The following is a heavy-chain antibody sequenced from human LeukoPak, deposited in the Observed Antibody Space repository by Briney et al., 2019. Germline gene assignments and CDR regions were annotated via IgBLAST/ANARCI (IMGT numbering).Heavy chain of an antibody. J-gene: IGHJ4*02. CDR3: ASRHCSGGGCYFAGADPFDY. Sequence: PGGSLRLSCAASGFIFTKYWMHWVRQAPGKGLVRVSHVNSDGSATSYADSVKGRFTISRDTSKNTLYLQMNSLRAEDTAVYFCASRHCSGGGCYFAGADPFDYWGQGTLVTVSS. CDR1: GFIFTKYW. D-gene: IGHD2-15*01. CDR2: VNSDGSAT. V-gene: IGHV3-74*01.